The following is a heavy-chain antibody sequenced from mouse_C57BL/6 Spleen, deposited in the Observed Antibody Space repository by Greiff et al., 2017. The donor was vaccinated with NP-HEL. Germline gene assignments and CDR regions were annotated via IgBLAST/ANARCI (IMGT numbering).Heavy chain of an antibody. CDR3: ARGARMVTTGFDY. D-gene: IGHD2-2*01. V-gene: IGHV1-64*01. CDR2: IHPNSGST. Sequence: VQLQQPGAELVKPGASVKLSCKASGYTFTSYWMHWVKQRPGQGLEWIGMIHPNSGSTNYNEKFKSKATLTVDKSSSTAYMQLSSLTSEDSAVYYCARGARMVTTGFDYWGQGTTLTVSS. CDR1: GYTFTSYW. J-gene: IGHJ2*01.